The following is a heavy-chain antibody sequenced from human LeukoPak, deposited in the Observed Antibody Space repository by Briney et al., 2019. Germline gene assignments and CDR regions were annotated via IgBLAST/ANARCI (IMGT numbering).Heavy chain of an antibody. V-gene: IGHV3-23*01. Sequence: GGSLRLSCAASGFTFSSYGMSWVRQAPGKGLEWVSAISGSGSSTYYADSVKGRFTISRDNSKNTLYLQMNSLRAEDTAVYYCAKGQSGYDVPDYWGQGTLVTVSS. CDR1: GFTFSSYG. CDR3: AKGQSGYDVPDY. J-gene: IGHJ4*02. D-gene: IGHD5-12*01. CDR2: ISGSGSST.